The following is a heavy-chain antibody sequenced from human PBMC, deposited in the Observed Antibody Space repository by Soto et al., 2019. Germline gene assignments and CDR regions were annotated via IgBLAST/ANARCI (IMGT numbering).Heavy chain of an antibody. CDR1: GGTFSSYG. CDR3: ARAYYYDSSGYYYIGDY. V-gene: IGHV1-18*01. Sequence: QVQLVQSGAEVKKPGSSVKVSCKASGGTFSSYGISWVRQAPGQGLEWMGWISAYNGNTNYAQKLQGRVTMTTDTSTSTAYMELRSLRSDDTAVYYCARAYYYDSSGYYYIGDYWGQGTLVTVSS. CDR2: ISAYNGNT. J-gene: IGHJ4*02. D-gene: IGHD3-22*01.